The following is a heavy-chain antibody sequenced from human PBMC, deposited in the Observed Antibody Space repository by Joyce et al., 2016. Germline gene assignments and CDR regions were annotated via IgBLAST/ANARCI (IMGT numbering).Heavy chain of an antibody. D-gene: IGHD5-12*01. Sequence: QVQLVESGGGVVQPGRSLRLSCTASGFTFNSYAMHWVRQAPGKGMGWVAVVSYDGNNKYYADSVKGRFTVSRDNSKNTLYVQMNSLRVEDTAVYYCARPRGYSLMGGPADYWGQGTRVTVSS. V-gene: IGHV3-30-3*01. J-gene: IGHJ4*02. CDR1: GFTFNSYA. CDR2: VSYDGNNK. CDR3: ARPRGYSLMGGPADY.